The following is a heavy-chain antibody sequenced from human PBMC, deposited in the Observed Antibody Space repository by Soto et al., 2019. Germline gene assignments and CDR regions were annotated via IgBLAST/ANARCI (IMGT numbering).Heavy chain of an antibody. CDR2: IYYSGST. CDR3: ARTTVTINWFDP. CDR1: DGSSISGGYY. J-gene: IGHJ5*02. V-gene: IGHV4-31*03. D-gene: IGHD4-17*01. Sequence: LLILSLTCTVSDGSSISGGYYRSCIRQHPGKGLEWIGYIYYSGSTYYNPSLKSRVTISVDTSKNQFSLKLSSVTAADTAVYYCARTTVTINWFDPWGQGTLVTVSS.